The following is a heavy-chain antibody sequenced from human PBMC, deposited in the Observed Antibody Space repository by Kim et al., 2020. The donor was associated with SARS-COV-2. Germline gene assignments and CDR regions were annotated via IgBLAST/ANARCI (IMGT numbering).Heavy chain of an antibody. V-gene: IGHV4-31*03. Sequence: SETLSLTCTVSGGSISSGGYYWSWIRQHPGKGLEWIGYIYYSGSTYYNPSLKSRVTISVDTSKNQSSLKLSSVTAADTAVYYCARSYCSSTSCYTRGYYFDYWGQGTLVTVSS. CDR2: IYYSGST. CDR3: ARSYCSSTSCYTRGYYFDY. D-gene: IGHD2-2*02. CDR1: GGSISSGGYY. J-gene: IGHJ4*02.